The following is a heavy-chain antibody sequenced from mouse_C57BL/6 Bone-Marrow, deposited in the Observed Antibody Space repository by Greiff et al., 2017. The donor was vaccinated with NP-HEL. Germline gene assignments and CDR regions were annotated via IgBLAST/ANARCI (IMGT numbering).Heavy chain of an antibody. CDR3: TTGGSSPYAMDY. D-gene: IGHD1-1*01. J-gene: IGHJ4*01. V-gene: IGHV14-4*01. CDR1: GFTITDDY. CDR2: IDPENGDT. Sequence: VQLQQSGAELVRPGASVKLSCTVSGFTITDDYMHWVKQRPEQGLEWIGWIDPENGDTEYVSKFQGKATLTADTASNTAYLQLSSLTSEDTAVYYGTTGGSSPYAMDYWGQGTSVTVSS.